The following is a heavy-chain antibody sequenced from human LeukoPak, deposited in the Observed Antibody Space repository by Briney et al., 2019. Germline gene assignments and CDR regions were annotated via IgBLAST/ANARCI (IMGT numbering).Heavy chain of an antibody. Sequence: PGGSLRLSCAASGFTFSSYWMSWVRQAPGKGLEWVANIKQDGSEKYYVDSVKGRFTISRDNAKNSLYLQMNSLRAEDTAVYYCARDYPPKYSYGKRGAFDIWGQGTMVTVSS. CDR3: ARDYPPKYSYGKRGAFDI. J-gene: IGHJ3*02. V-gene: IGHV3-7*01. CDR1: GFTFSSYW. D-gene: IGHD5-18*01. CDR2: IKQDGSEK.